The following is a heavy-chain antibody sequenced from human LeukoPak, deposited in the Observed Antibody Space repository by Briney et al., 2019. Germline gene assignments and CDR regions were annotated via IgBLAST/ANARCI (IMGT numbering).Heavy chain of an antibody. V-gene: IGHV3-73*01. CDR2: IRSKANSYAT. J-gene: IGHJ4*02. Sequence: GGSLRLSCAASGFTFSGSAMHWVRQASGKGLEWVGRIRSKANSYATAYAASVKGRFTISRDDSKNTAYLQMNSLRAEDTAVYYCAKDLNTNWGQGTLVTVSS. CDR3: AKDLNTN. D-gene: IGHD2-2*01. CDR1: GFTFSGSA.